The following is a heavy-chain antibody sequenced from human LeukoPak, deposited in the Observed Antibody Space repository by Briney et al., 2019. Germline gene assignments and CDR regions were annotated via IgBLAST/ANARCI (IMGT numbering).Heavy chain of an antibody. CDR1: GYTFTNYW. CDR2: IYPGDSDT. J-gene: IGHJ4*02. D-gene: IGHD2/OR15-2a*01. CDR3: ARAGYSNRWDGVDY. V-gene: IGHV5-51*01. Sequence: GESLKISCKGSGYTFTNYWVGWVRQMPGKGLEFMGIIYPGDSDTRYSPSFQGQVTISVDKSINTAYLQWSSLKASDSAMYYCARAGYSNRWDGVDYWGQGTLVTVSS.